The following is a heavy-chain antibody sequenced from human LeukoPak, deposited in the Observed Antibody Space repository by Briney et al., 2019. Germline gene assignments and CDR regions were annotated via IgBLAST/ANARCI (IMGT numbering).Heavy chain of an antibody. D-gene: IGHD3-22*01. J-gene: IGHJ4*02. CDR2: IIPIFGTA. CDR1: GGTFSSYA. Sequence: SVKVSCKASGGTFSSYAISWVRHAPGQGREWMGRIIPIFGTANYAQKFQGRVTITTDESTSTAYMELSSLRSEDTAVYYCARNYYYDSSGYSDYWGQGTLVTVSS. CDR3: ARNYYYDSSGYSDY. V-gene: IGHV1-69*05.